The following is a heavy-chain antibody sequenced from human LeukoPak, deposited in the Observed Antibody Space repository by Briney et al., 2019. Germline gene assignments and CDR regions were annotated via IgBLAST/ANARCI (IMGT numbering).Heavy chain of an antibody. D-gene: IGHD6-6*01. CDR1: GGAISSSSYY. J-gene: IGHJ6*03. CDR2: IYYSGST. Sequence: PSETRSLTCTVSGGAISSSSYYWGGIRQPPGKGLGWIGSIYYSGSTYYNPSLKSRVTISVDTSNNQFSLKLRSVTAADTAVYYCARDPLEYSSSSGYYYYYMDVWGKGTTVTVSS. V-gene: IGHV4-39*07. CDR3: ARDPLEYSSSSGYYYYYMDV.